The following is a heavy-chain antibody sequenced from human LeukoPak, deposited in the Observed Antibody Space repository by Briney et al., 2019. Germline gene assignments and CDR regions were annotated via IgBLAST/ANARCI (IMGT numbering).Heavy chain of an antibody. D-gene: IGHD3-22*01. CDR1: GGSISSYY. Sequence: SETLSLTCTVSGGSISSYYWSWIRQPPGKGLEWIGYIYYSGSTNYNPSLKSRVTISVDTSKNQFSLKLSSVTAADTAVYYCARNSHYYDSSGYYYVPGDYWGQGTLVTVSS. CDR3: ARNSHYYDSSGYYYVPGDY. CDR2: IYYSGST. J-gene: IGHJ4*02. V-gene: IGHV4-59*01.